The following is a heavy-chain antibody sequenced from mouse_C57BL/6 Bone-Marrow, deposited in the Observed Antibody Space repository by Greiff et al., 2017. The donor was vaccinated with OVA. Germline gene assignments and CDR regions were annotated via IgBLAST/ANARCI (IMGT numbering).Heavy chain of an antibody. D-gene: IGHD1-1*01. Sequence: VQLQQSGAELVKPGASVKLSCKASGYTFTSYWMHWVKQRPGQGLEWIGMIHPNSGSTNYNEKFKSKATLTVDKSSSIAYMQLSSLTSEDSAVYYCAREITTVVAYWYFDVWGTGTTVTVSS. CDR2: IHPNSGST. CDR1: GYTFTSYW. V-gene: IGHV1-64*01. J-gene: IGHJ1*03. CDR3: AREITTVVAYWYFDV.